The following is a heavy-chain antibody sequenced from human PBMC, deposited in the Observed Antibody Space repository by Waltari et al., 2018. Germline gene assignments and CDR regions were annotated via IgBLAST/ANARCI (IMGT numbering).Heavy chain of an antibody. Sequence: QVQLQESGPGLVKPSETLSLTCTVSGGSISSYYWSWIRQPPGKGLEWIGYIYYSGSTNYNPTLKSRVTISVETSKNQFSRKLGSVTAADTAVDYCARGWPYSSSSGGGVDYWGQGTLVTVSS. D-gene: IGHD6-6*01. J-gene: IGHJ4*02. CDR1: GGSISSYY. V-gene: IGHV4-59*01. CDR2: IYYSGST. CDR3: ARGWPYSSSSGGGVDY.